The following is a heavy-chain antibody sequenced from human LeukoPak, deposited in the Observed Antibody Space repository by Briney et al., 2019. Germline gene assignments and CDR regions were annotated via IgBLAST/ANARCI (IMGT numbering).Heavy chain of an antibody. CDR2: INHSGST. J-gene: IGHJ3*02. CDR1: GGSIISYY. CDR3: ASDESYGSAHRGAAFDI. D-gene: IGHD3-10*01. V-gene: IGHV4-34*01. Sequence: PSETLSLTCTVSGGSIISYYWSWIRQPPGKGLEWIGEINHSGSTNYNPSLKSRVTISVDTSKNQFSLKLSSVTAADTAVYYCASDESYGSAHRGAAFDIWGQGTMVTVSS.